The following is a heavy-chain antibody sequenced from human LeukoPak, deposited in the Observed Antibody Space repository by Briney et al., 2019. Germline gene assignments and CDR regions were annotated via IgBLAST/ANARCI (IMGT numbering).Heavy chain of an antibody. CDR2: IYYRGSA. J-gene: IGHJ4*02. V-gene: IGHV4-31*03. CDR3: ARDPHSGYGSDY. Sequence: PSETLSLTCTVSGDSISSVGYYWSWIRQHPGKGLEWIGYIYYRGSAYYNPSLKSRVTISLDTSKNQFSLKVSSVTAADTAVYYCARDPHSGYGSDYWGQGTLVTVSS. D-gene: IGHD5-12*01. CDR1: GDSISSVGYY.